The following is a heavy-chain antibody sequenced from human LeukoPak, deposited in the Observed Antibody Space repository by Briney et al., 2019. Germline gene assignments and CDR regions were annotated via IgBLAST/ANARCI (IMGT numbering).Heavy chain of an antibody. Sequence: ASVKVSCKASGYTFTGYYMHWVRQAPGQGLEWMGWINPNSGGTNYAQKFQGRVTMTRDTSTSTAYMELSRLRSDDTAVYYCARDMDSSGSLYDYWGQGTLVTVSS. D-gene: IGHD3-22*01. CDR3: ARDMDSSGSLYDY. J-gene: IGHJ4*02. CDR1: GYTFTGYY. CDR2: INPNSGGT. V-gene: IGHV1-2*02.